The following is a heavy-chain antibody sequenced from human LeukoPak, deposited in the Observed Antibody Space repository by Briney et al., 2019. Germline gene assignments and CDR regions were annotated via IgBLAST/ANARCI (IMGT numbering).Heavy chain of an antibody. CDR1: GGSISNSGGFY. CDR2: ISYRGST. V-gene: IGHV4-31*02. D-gene: IGHD2-15*01. CDR3: ARISQSSGGFYY. Sequence: SETLSLTCTVSGGSISNSGGFYWSWIRQHPGDGLEWIGFISYRGSTYYNPSLKSRVSMSVDTSRSQFSLRLTSVTDEDTAVYYCARISQSSGGFYYWGQGTLVTGSS. J-gene: IGHJ4*02.